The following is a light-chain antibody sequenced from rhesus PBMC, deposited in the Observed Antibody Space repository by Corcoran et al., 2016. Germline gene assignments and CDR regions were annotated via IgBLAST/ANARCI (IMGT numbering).Light chain of an antibody. V-gene: IGKV1-74*01. CDR2: KAS. CDR3: QHGYGSPWT. CDR1: ENVNKY. J-gene: IGKJ1*01. Sequence: DIQMTQSPSSLSASVGDRVTITCRASENVNKYLNWYQQKPGKAPKLLIYKASTVESGVPSRFIGSGSGTYYTFTISSLQPEDVATYYCQHGYGSPWTFGQGTKVEIK.